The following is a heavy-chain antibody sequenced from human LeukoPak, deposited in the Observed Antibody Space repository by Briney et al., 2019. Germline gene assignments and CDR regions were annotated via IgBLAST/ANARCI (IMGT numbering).Heavy chain of an antibody. CDR1: GFTFSSYA. CDR2: ISGSGGST. CDR3: AKQYYYDSSGYYYGNFDY. Sequence: GGSLRLSCAASGFTFSSYAMSWVRQAPGKGLEWVSAISGSGGSTYYADSVKGRFTISRDNYKNTLYLQMNSLRAEDTAVYYCAKQYYYDSSGYYYGNFDYWGQGTLVTVSS. D-gene: IGHD3-22*01. J-gene: IGHJ4*02. V-gene: IGHV3-23*01.